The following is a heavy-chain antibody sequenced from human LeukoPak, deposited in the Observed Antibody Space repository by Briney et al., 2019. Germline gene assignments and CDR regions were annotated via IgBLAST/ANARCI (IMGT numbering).Heavy chain of an antibody. D-gene: IGHD6-6*01. CDR3: ASSSSVAFDI. J-gene: IGHJ3*02. Sequence: PSETLSLTCTVSGDSISSWYWSWIRQPPGKGLEWIGYIYYSGTTYYNPSLKSRVTISVDTSKNQFSLKLSSVTAADTAVYYCASSSSVAFDIWGQGTMVTVSS. CDR1: GDSISSWY. CDR2: IYYSGTT. V-gene: IGHV4-59*12.